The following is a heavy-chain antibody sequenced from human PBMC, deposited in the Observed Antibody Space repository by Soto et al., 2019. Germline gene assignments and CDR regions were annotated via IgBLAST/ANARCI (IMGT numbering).Heavy chain of an antibody. J-gene: IGHJ6*03. D-gene: IGHD3-3*01. CDR3: ARERGYDFWSGYKNYYYYYMDV. CDR1: GGSISSGGHY. Sequence: SETLSVTWTVSGGSISSGGHYWSWIRQHPGKGLEWIGYIYYSGSTNYNPSLKSRVTISVDTSKNQFSLKPSSVTAADTAVYYCARERGYDFWSGYKNYYYYYMDVWGKGTTVTVSS. V-gene: IGHV4-61*08. CDR2: IYYSGST.